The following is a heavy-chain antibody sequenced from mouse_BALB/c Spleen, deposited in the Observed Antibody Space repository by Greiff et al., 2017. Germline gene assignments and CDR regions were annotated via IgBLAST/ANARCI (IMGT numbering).Heavy chain of an antibody. Sequence: VQLQHSGAELVKPGASVRLSSPASAFTIKDTFMHWVKQRPDQGLEWIGRIDPANGNTKYDPKFQGKATITADTSSNTAYLQLSSLTSEDTAVYYCALVELGNFDYWGQGTTLTVSS. CDR2: IDPANGNT. D-gene: IGHD4-1*01. J-gene: IGHJ2*01. CDR1: AFTIKDTF. V-gene: IGHV14-3*02. CDR3: ALVELGNFDY.